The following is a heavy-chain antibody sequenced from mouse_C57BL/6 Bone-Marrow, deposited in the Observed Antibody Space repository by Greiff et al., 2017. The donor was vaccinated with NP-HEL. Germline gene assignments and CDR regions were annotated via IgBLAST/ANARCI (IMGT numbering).Heavy chain of an antibody. D-gene: IGHD1-1*01. Sequence: EVQLQQSGAELVKPGASVKLSCTASGFNIKDYYMHWVKQRTEQGLEWIGRIDPEDGETKYALKFQGKASITADSSSNTAYLQLSSLTSEDTAVYYCAREGGSRHNGGQGTLVTVSA. CDR1: GFNIKDYY. V-gene: IGHV14-2*01. J-gene: IGHJ3*01. CDR3: AREGGSRHN. CDR2: IDPEDGET.